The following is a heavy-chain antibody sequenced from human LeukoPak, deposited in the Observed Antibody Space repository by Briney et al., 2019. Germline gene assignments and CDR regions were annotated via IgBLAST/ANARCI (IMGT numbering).Heavy chain of an antibody. Sequence: ASVKVSCKASGYTFTGYYMHWVRQAPGQGLEWMGWINPNSGGTNYAQKFQGRVTMTRDTSISTAYMELSRLRSDDTAVYYCARDKRLLGYYYDSSGYGYWGQGTLVTVYS. D-gene: IGHD3-22*01. CDR1: GYTFTGYY. J-gene: IGHJ4*02. CDR2: INPNSGGT. CDR3: ARDKRLLGYYYDSSGYGY. V-gene: IGHV1-2*02.